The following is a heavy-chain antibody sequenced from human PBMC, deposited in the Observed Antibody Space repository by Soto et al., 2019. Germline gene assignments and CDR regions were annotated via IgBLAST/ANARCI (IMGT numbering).Heavy chain of an antibody. CDR3: AKDRETSEEPTVIAYYYNGMDV. Sequence: HPGGSLRLSGSASGFTFRAYALSWVRQAPGKGLEWVSIISGNGDNTYYADSVRGRLTISRDNFKNTLYLQIHSLRAEDTAVYFCAKDRETSEEPTVIAYYYNGMDVWGRGTTVTVSS. D-gene: IGHD1-1*01. V-gene: IGHV3-23*01. CDR2: ISGNGDNT. J-gene: IGHJ6*02. CDR1: GFTFRAYA.